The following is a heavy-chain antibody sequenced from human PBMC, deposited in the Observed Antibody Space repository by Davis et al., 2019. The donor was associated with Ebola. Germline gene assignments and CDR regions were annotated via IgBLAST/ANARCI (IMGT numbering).Heavy chain of an antibody. J-gene: IGHJ4*02. Sequence: PGGSLRLSCAASGFTFSSYEMNWVRQAPGKGLEWVSYISSSGSTIYYADSVKGRFTISRDNAKNSLYLQMNSLRAEDTAVYYCARDSLLREYSGCLDYWGQGTLVTVSS. CDR3: ARDSLLREYSGCLDY. D-gene: IGHD5-12*01. CDR2: ISSSGSTI. CDR1: GFTFSSYE. V-gene: IGHV3-48*03.